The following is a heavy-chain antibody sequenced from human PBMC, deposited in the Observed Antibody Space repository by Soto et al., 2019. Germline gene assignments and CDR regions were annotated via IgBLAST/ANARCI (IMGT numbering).Heavy chain of an antibody. J-gene: IGHJ4*02. CDR2: IYGSGDST. Sequence: GGLLRLSCAASGFTFATYTMNWVRQAPGKGLEWVSGIYGSGDSTFYADSVKGRFTISRDNVKNSLYLQMNSLTDDDTAVYYCARDLPGNYSIDYWGQGALVTVSS. D-gene: IGHD1-26*01. V-gene: IGHV3-23*01. CDR1: GFTFATYT. CDR3: ARDLPGNYSIDY.